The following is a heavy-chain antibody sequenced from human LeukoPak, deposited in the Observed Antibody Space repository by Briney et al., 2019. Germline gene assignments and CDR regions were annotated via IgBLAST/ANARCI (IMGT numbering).Heavy chain of an antibody. J-gene: IGHJ3*02. D-gene: IGHD4-17*01. V-gene: IGHV3-53*05. CDR2: IYSDGRT. Sequence: GGSLRLSCAASGFTVSTNYMSWVRQAPGKGLEWVSVIYSDGRTYYADSVKGRFTISRDNSKNTLYLQMNSLRAEDTAVYYCAKDWDYGDYFGAFDIWGQGTMVTVSS. CDR1: GFTVSTNY. CDR3: AKDWDYGDYFGAFDI.